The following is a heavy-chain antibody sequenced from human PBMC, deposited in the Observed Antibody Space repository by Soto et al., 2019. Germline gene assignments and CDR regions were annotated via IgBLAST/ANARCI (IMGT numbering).Heavy chain of an antibody. V-gene: IGHV4-59*08. Sequence: SETLSLTCTVSGGSISNYYWSWIRQPPGKGLEWIGNVYQSGTTRLNPSLKSRVSIFVDRSKNQFSLELNSATAADRAVYYCARQPESTSYFDYWGQGILVTVSS. CDR2: VYQSGTT. CDR3: ARQPESTSYFDY. D-gene: IGHD2-2*01. J-gene: IGHJ4*02. CDR1: GGSISNYY.